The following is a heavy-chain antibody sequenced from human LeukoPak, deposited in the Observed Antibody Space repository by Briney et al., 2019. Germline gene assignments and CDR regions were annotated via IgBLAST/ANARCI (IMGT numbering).Heavy chain of an antibody. Sequence: PGGSLRLSCAASGFTVSSSYMSWVRQAPGKGLEGVSVIYSGGATYYTDSVKGRFTISRDNSKNTLYLQMNSLRAEDTAVYYCARGGYDSGSYYKGPLYYFDYWGQGTLVTVSS. CDR2: IYSGGAT. CDR3: ARGGYDSGSYYKGPLYYFDY. V-gene: IGHV3-53*01. J-gene: IGHJ4*02. D-gene: IGHD3-10*01. CDR1: GFTVSSSY.